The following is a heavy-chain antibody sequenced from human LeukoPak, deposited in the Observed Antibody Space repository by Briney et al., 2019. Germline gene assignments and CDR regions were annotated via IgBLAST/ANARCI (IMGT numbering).Heavy chain of an antibody. CDR1: GYSISSSYY. V-gene: IGHV4-59*12. Sequence: SETLSLTCTVSGYSISSSYYWSWIRQPPGKGLEWIGYIYYSGSTNYNPSLKSRVTISVDTSKNQFSLKLSSVTAADTAVYYCARVRGSSGSYEYYHYMDVWGKGTTVTISS. J-gene: IGHJ6*03. CDR2: IYYSGST. D-gene: IGHD1-26*01. CDR3: ARVRGSSGSYEYYHYMDV.